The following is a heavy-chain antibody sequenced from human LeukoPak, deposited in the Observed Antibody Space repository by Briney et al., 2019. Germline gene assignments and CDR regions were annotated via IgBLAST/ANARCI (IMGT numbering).Heavy chain of an antibody. CDR2: IYPGDSDT. V-gene: IGHV5-51*01. J-gene: IGHJ4*02. Sequence: GESLQISCKGSGSSFSSYWLGWVRQLPGKGLEWVGTIYPGDSDTRYSPSFQGQVTISADKSISTAYLQWSSLKASDTALYFCARLSITNSLHLYYFDFWGQGTWSPSPQ. CDR3: ARLSITNSLHLYYFDF. CDR1: GSSFSSYW. D-gene: IGHD1-20*01.